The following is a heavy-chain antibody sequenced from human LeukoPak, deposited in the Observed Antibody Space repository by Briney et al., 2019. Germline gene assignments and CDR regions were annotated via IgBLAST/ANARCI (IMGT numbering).Heavy chain of an antibody. CDR2: ISSSSSYI. J-gene: IGHJ4*02. CDR1: GFTFSSYS. V-gene: IGHV3-21*01. CDR3: ARGEWSSSPFDY. D-gene: IGHD6-6*01. Sequence: PGGSLRLSCAASGFTFSSYSMNWVRQAPGKGLEWVSFISSSSSYIYYTDSVKGRFTISRDNAKNSLYLQLNSLRAEDTALYYCARGEWSSSPFDYWGQGTLVTVSS.